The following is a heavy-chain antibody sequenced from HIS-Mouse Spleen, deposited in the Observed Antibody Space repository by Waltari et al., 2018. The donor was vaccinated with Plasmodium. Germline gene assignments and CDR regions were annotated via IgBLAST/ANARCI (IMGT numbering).Heavy chain of an antibody. V-gene: IGHV4-34*01. J-gene: IGHJ2*01. D-gene: IGHD3-10*01. CDR3: ARGLRGHYWYFDL. Sequence: QVQLQQWGAGLLKPSEPLSLACAVYGGYFSGSYWRWVRQPPGKGLEWIGEINHSGSTNYNPSLKSRVTISVDTSKNQFSLKLSSVTAADTAVYYCARGLRGHYWYFDLWGRGTLVTVSS. CDR1: GGYFSGSY. CDR2: INHSGST.